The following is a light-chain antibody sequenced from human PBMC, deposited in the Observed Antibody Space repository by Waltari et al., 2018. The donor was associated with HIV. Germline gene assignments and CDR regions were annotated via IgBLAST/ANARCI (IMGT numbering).Light chain of an antibody. V-gene: IGLV1-51*01. CDR3: GAWDNRLRSVV. CDR2: DNT. Sequence: QSVLTQPPSVSTAPGQQATISCSGSSSNIGTNPVSWYQQFPGRIPNLRIYDNTDRPAGIPDRSSGSKSGTSATLDITGLQTGDEADYYCGAWDNRLRSVVFGGGTKLAVL. J-gene: IGLJ3*02. CDR1: SSNIGTNP.